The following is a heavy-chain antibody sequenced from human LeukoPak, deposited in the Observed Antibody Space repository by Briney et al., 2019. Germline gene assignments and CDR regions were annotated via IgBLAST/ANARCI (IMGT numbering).Heavy chain of an antibody. D-gene: IGHD5-18*01. J-gene: IGHJ5*02. Sequence: SETLSLTCTASGGSMTSDSYNWGWIRQPPGKGLEWIGTISYNGNTFYSPSLLRSRVTMSVDTSKNQFSLMLTSVTAADTAVYYCARITAMVTAWGQGTLVTVSS. V-gene: IGHV4-39*01. CDR1: GGSMTSDSYN. CDR2: ISYNGNT. CDR3: ARITAMVTA.